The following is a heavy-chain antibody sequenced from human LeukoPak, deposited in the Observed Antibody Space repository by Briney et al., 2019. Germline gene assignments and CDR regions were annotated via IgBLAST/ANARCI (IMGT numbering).Heavy chain of an antibody. J-gene: IGHJ6*03. Sequence: ASVKVSCKASGYTFTGYYMHWVRQAPGQGLEWMGWINPNSGGTNYAQKFQGRVTMTRDTSISTAYMELSRLRSDDTAVYYCASAYYYGSGSSDYYYYYMDVWGKGTTVTVSS. D-gene: IGHD3-10*01. V-gene: IGHV1-2*02. CDR1: GYTFTGYY. CDR2: INPNSGGT. CDR3: ASAYYYGSGSSDYYYYYMDV.